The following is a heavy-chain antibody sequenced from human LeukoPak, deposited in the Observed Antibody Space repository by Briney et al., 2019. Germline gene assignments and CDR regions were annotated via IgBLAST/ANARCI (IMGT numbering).Heavy chain of an antibody. Sequence: ASVKVSCKASGGTFSSYAISWVRQAPGQGLEWMGGIIPIFGTSNYAQKFQGRVTITADESTSTAYMELSRLRSDDTAFYYCARSAPTLTYDILTGYLGYWGQGTLVTVSS. CDR3: ARSAPTLTYDILTGYLGY. CDR1: GGTFSSYA. D-gene: IGHD3-9*01. J-gene: IGHJ4*02. CDR2: IIPIFGTS. V-gene: IGHV1-69*01.